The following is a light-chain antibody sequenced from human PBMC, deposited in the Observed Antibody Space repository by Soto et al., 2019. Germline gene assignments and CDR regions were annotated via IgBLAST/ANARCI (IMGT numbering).Light chain of an antibody. CDR2: GAS. CDR1: QSVSSN. V-gene: IGKV3-15*01. J-gene: IGKJ4*01. Sequence: EVGMTQSPATLSVSPGERATLSCRASQSVSSNLAWYQQKPGQTPRLLMYGASTRATGIPARFSGSGSGTEFTRTISSLQSEDFAVYYCQQYHKWPPFTFGGGTKVEIK. CDR3: QQYHKWPPFT.